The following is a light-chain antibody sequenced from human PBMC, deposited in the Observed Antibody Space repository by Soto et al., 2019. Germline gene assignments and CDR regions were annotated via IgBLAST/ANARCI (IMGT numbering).Light chain of an antibody. CDR3: SSYAGSNSPYV. Sequence: QSALTQPPSASGSPGQSVTISCTGTNNDIGGYNYVSWYQQHPGKAPKLMIHEVNKRPSGVPDRFSGSKSGNTASLTVSGLQAEDEADYYRSSYAGSNSPYVFGTGTKVTVL. CDR2: EVN. CDR1: NNDIGGYNY. J-gene: IGLJ1*01. V-gene: IGLV2-8*01.